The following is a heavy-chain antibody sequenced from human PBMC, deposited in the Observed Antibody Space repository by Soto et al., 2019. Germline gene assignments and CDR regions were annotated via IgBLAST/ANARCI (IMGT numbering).Heavy chain of an antibody. D-gene: IGHD5-12*01. J-gene: IGHJ6*02. CDR2: IIPIFGTT. CDR1: GDTFSNYA. V-gene: IGHV1-69*06. CDR3: ARDRGYSDYTYYYYGMDV. Sequence: ASVKVYCKASGDTFSNYAINWVRKAHGQGLEWMGGIIPIFGTTTYAQKFQGTVTIIADKSTSTAYMDLSSLRSEDTAVYYCARDRGYSDYTYYYYGMDVWGQGTTVTVAS.